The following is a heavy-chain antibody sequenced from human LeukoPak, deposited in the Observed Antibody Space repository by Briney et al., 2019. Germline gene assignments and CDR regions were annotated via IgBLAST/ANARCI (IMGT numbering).Heavy chain of an antibody. CDR1: GFTFSSYG. D-gene: IGHD6-13*01. J-gene: IGHJ4*02. V-gene: IGHV3-30*02. CDR3: EKADEREFAAGTFRY. CDR2: IRYDGGNK. Sequence: GGSLRLSCAASGFTFSSYGMHWVRQAPDKGLEWVAFIRYDGGNKYYADSVKGRFTICRDNSKHTLYLQMNSQRAKDTAVYYCEKADEREFAAGTFRYWGQGPLVTVSS.